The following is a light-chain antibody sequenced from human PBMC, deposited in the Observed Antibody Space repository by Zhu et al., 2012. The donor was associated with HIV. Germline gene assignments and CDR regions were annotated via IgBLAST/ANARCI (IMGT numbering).Light chain of an antibody. CDR3: QQRRNWPLT. Sequence: EIVLTQSPATLSLSPGERATLSCRASESVSSSLNWYQQKLGQAPRLLIYDASKRAPGIPARFSGSGSETDFTLTISSLEPEDFALYYCQQRRNWPLTFGGGTRVEF. J-gene: IGKJ4*01. CDR1: ESVSSS. V-gene: IGKV3-11*01. CDR2: DAS.